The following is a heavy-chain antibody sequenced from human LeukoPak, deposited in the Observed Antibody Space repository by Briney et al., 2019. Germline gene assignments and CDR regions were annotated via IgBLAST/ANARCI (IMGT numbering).Heavy chain of an antibody. D-gene: IGHD6-19*01. V-gene: IGHV4-39*01. Sequence: SETLSLTCTVSGGSISSSSYYWGWVRQPPGTGLEWIGSIYYSGSTYDNPSLKSRVTISVDTSKNQLSLKLSSVTAADTAVYYCARIGYSSGWPQIDYWGQGTLVTVSS. CDR3: ARIGYSSGWPQIDY. J-gene: IGHJ4*02. CDR2: IYYSGST. CDR1: GGSISSSSYY.